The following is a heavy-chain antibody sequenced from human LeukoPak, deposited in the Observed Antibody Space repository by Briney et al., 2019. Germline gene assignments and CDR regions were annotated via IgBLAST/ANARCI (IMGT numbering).Heavy chain of an antibody. V-gene: IGHV1-8*01. CDR1: GYTFTSYD. CDR2: MNPNSGNT. CDR3: ARIYYDFGMDDNWFDP. D-gene: IGHD3-3*01. Sequence: ASVKVSFKASGYTFTSYDINWVRQATGQGLEWMGWMNPNSGNTGYAQKFQGRVTMTRNTSTSTAYMELSSLRSGDTAVYYCARIYYDFGMDDNWFDPWGQGTLVTVSS. J-gene: IGHJ5*02.